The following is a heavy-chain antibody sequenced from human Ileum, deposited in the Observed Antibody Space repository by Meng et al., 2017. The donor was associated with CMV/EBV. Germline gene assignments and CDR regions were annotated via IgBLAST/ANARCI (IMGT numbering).Heavy chain of an antibody. CDR2: IYFGGRA. V-gene: IGHV4-31*03. J-gene: IGHJ4*02. CDR1: GASISSGRYY. Sequence: LSVTCTFSGASISSGRYYWTFIRQHPGKRLEWMGYIYFGGRALYNPSLKTRLTISMDASANQFALRLTSVTAADTAFYYCARRVGDFWGPGTLVTVSS. CDR3: ARRVGDF.